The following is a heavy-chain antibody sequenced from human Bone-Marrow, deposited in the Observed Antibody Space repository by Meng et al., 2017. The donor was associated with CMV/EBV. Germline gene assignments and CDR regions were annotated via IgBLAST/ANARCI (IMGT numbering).Heavy chain of an antibody. CDR2: ISAYNGNT. CDR3: ARASRRDRDFWSGYYTWEPHYYGMDV. Sequence: ASVKVSCKASGYTFTSYGIIWVRQAPAQGLEWMGWISAYNGNTNYAQKLQGRVTMTTDTSTSTAYMELRSLRSDDTAVYYCARASRRDRDFWSGYYTWEPHYYGMDVWGQGTTVTVSS. J-gene: IGHJ6*02. D-gene: IGHD3-3*01. CDR1: GYTFTSYG. V-gene: IGHV1-18*01.